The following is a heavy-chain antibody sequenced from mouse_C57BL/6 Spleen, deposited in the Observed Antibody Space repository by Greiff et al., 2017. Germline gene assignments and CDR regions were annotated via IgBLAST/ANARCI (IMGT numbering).Heavy chain of an antibody. J-gene: IGHJ4*01. CDR1: GYTFTSYW. CDR3: ARGGDGAMDY. V-gene: IGHV1-64*01. CDR2: IHPNSGNT. Sequence: VKLQQSGAELVKPGASVKLSCKASGYTFTSYWMHWVKQRPGQGLEWIGMIHPNSGNTNYNEKFKSKATLTGDKSSSTAYMQLSSLTSEDSAVYYCARGGDGAMDYWGQGTSVTVSS.